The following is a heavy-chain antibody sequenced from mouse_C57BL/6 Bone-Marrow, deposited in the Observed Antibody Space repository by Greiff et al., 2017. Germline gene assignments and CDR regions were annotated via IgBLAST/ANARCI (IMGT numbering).Heavy chain of an antibody. CDR1: GFNINDYY. V-gene: IGHV14-2*01. CDR2: IDPEDGEP. J-gene: IGHJ3*01. Sequence: VQLQQSGAELVKPGASVKLSCTASGFNINDYYMHWVKQRTEQGLEWIGRIDPEDGEPKYAPKFQGKATITAATSSNTAYLQLSSLTSEDTAVYYCASGPVWFAYWGQGTLVTVSA. CDR3: ASGPVWFAY.